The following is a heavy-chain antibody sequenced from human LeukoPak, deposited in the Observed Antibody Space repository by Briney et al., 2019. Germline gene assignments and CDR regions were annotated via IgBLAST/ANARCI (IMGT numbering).Heavy chain of an antibody. V-gene: IGHV3-15*01. CDR2: IKSKTDGGTR. CDR3: TRGPGNFDY. Sequence: GGSLRLSCAASGFTFSSYTMNWVRQAPGKGLEWVGHIKSKTDGGTRDYAAPAKGRFTISRDDSKNTLYLQMNSLKTEDTAIYYCTRGPGNFDYWGQGTLVTVSS. CDR1: GFTFSSYT. J-gene: IGHJ4*02. D-gene: IGHD1-1*01.